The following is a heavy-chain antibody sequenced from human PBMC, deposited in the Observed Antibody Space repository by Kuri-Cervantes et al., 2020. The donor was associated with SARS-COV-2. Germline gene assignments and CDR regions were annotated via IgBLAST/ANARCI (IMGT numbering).Heavy chain of an antibody. V-gene: IGHV3-23*01. J-gene: IGHJ4*02. CDR3: AKDKPRIAVAGTVFDY. D-gene: IGHD6-19*01. CDR1: GFTFSSYA. Sequence: GESLKISCAASGFTFSSYAMSWVRQAPGKGLEWVSGISGSGGSRYYADSVKGRFAISRDNSKNTVYLQMKSLRAEDTAVYYCAKDKPRIAVAGTVFDYWGQGTLVTVSS. CDR2: ISGSGGSR.